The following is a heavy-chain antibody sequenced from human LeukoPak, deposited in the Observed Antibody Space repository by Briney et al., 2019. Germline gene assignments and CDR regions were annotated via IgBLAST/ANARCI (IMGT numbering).Heavy chain of an antibody. CDR3: ARGRTLPRRYNWFDP. D-gene: IGHD2-2*01. CDR2: IRYDGSNK. Sequence: PGGSLRLSCTASGFTFSSYGMHWVRQAPGKGLERVAFIRYDGSNKYYADSVKGRFTISRDNSKNTLYLQMNSLRAEDTAVYYCARGRTLPRRYNWFDPWGQGTLVTVSS. V-gene: IGHV3-30*02. J-gene: IGHJ5*02. CDR1: GFTFSSYG.